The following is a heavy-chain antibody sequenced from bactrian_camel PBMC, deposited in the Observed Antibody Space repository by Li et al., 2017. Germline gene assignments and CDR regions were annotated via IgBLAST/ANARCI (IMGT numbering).Heavy chain of an antibody. CDR1: GNIFNTHC. V-gene: IGHV3S54*01. CDR2: IYTDGVTI. D-gene: IGHD1*01. J-gene: IGHJ4*01. CDR3: AADFQRCRSSLFLDEPIHNY. Sequence: HVQLVESGGASVQAGGSLTLSCAASGNIFNTHCVAWFRQAPGKEREGVAVIYTDGVTIYYDDSVKGRFTISRDNAKATLYLQMNGLKPEDTAMYYCAADFQRCRSSLFLDEPIHNYWGQGTQVTVS.